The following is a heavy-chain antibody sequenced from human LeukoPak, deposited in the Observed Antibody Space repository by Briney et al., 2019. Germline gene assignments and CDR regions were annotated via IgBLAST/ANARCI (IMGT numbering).Heavy chain of an antibody. CDR1: GYTFTSYD. V-gene: IGHV1-8*01. CDR2: MNPNSGNT. J-gene: IGHJ4*02. CDR3: ARRGSGSYYDFDY. Sequence: ASVKVSCKASGYTFTSYDINWVRQATGQGLEWMGWMNPNSGNTGYAQKFQGRVTMTRDTSTSTVYMELSSLRSEDTAVYYCARRGSGSYYDFDYWGQGTLVTVSS. D-gene: IGHD3-10*01.